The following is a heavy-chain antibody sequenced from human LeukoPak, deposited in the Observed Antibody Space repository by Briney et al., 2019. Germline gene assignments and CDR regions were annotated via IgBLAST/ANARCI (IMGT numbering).Heavy chain of an antibody. D-gene: IGHD2-15*01. CDR2: ISGSGGFT. J-gene: IGHJ6*02. Sequence: PGGSLRLSCAASGFTFSTYAMTWVRQAPGKGLEWAAFISGSGGFTYYADSVKGRFTISRDNSSNTISLQMNSLRAEDTAVYSCARYCTGGSCDSGYYYGMDVWGQGTTVTVSS. V-gene: IGHV3-23*01. CDR3: ARYCTGGSCDSGYYYGMDV. CDR1: GFTFSTYA.